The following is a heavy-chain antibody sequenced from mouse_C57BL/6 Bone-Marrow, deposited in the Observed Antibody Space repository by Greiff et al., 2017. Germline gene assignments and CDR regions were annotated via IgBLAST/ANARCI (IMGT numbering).Heavy chain of an antibody. V-gene: IGHV1-63*01. J-gene: IGHJ4*01. D-gene: IGHD1-1*01. CDR2: IYPGGGYT. CDR3: ATVAPHYYAMDY. Sequence: VQLQQSGAELVRPGTSVTMSCKASGYTFTNYWIGWAKQRPGHGLEWIGDIYPGGGYTNYNEKFKGKATLTADKSSSTAYMQFSSLTSEDSAIYYCATVAPHYYAMDYWGQGTSVTVSS. CDR1: GYTFTNYW.